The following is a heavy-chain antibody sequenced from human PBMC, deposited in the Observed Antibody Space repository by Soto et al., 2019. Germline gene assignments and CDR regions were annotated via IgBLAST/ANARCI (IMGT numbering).Heavy chain of an antibody. V-gene: IGHV3-73*01. CDR1: GLTFSGSA. CDR3: TRHDWNTNLFDP. CDR2: IRSKANSYAT. J-gene: IGHJ5*02. Sequence: GGSLRLSCAASGLTFSGSAMHWVRQASGKGLEWVVRIRSKANSYATAYAASGKGRFTISREDSKNTAYLQMNSLKHEDTAVYYCTRHDWNTNLFDPWGQGTLVTVSS. D-gene: IGHD1-1*01.